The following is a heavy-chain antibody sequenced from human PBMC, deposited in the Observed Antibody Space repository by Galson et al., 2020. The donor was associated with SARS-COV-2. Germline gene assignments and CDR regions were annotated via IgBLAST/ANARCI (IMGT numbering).Heavy chain of an antibody. Sequence: SETLSLTCTVSGGSISSGGYYWSWIRQHPGKGLEWIGYTYYSGSTYYNPSLKSRVTISVDTSKNQFSLKLSSVTAADTAVYYCARASTIFGVVIDAFDSWGQGTMVTVYS. CDR1: GGSISSGGYY. V-gene: IGHV4-31*03. J-gene: IGHJ3*02. D-gene: IGHD3-3*01. CDR2: TYYSGST. CDR3: ARASTIFGVVIDAFDS.